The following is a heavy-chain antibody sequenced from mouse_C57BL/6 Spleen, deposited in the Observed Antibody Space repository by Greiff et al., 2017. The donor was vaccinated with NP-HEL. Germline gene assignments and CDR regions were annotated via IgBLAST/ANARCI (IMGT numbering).Heavy chain of an antibody. CDR1: GYTFTDYD. CDR3: TGSSGYGYAMDY. V-gene: IGHV1-15*01. D-gene: IGHD3-2*02. Sequence: QVQLQQSGAELVRPGASVTLSCKASGYTFTDYDMHWVKQTPVHGLEWIGAIDPETGGTAYNQKFKGKAILTADKSSSTAYMELRSLTSEDSAVYYCTGSSGYGYAMDYWGQGTSVTVSS. CDR2: IDPETGGT. J-gene: IGHJ4*01.